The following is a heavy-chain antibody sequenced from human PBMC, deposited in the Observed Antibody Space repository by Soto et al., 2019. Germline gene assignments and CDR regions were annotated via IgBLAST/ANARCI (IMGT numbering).Heavy chain of an antibody. CDR1: GGSISSDGYY. CDR3: SRAPDY. CDR2: IYYSGST. V-gene: IGHV4-30-4*03. Sequence: SETLSLTCSVSGGSISSDGYYWGWIRQPPGKGLEWVGYIYYSGSTYYNPSLKSRVTISVDTSKNQFSLKLSSVTARDTAVYYWSRAPDYWGQGTLVT. J-gene: IGHJ4*02.